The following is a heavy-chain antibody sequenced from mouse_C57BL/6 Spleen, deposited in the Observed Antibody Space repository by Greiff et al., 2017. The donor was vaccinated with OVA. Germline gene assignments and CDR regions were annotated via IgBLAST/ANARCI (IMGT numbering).Heavy chain of an antibody. J-gene: IGHJ4*01. CDR1: GYAFTNYL. Sequence: QVQLQQSGAELVRPGTSVKVSCKASGYAFTNYLIEWVKQRPGQGLEWIGVINPGSGGTNYNEKFKGKATLTADKSSSTAYMQLSSLTSEDSAVYFCARGGVDGYSYAMDYWGQGTSVTVSS. CDR2: INPGSGGT. CDR3: ARGGVDGYSYAMDY. V-gene: IGHV1-54*01. D-gene: IGHD2-3*01.